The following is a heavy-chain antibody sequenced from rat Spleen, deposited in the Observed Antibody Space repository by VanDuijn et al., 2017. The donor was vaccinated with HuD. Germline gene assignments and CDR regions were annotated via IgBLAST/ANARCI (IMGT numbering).Heavy chain of an antibody. Sequence: EVQLVESGGGLVQPGRSMKLSCAASGFTFSNYYMAWVRQAPTKGLEWVASISTGGGNNYYRDSVKGRFTISRDNAKSTLYLQMDSLRSEDTATYYCARTEKPYYDGSYYYGAGVAYWGQGTLVTVSS. D-gene: IGHD1-12*02. CDR3: ARTEKPYYDGSYYYGAGVAY. CDR2: ISTGGGNN. J-gene: IGHJ3*01. V-gene: IGHV5-25*01. CDR1: GFTFSNYY.